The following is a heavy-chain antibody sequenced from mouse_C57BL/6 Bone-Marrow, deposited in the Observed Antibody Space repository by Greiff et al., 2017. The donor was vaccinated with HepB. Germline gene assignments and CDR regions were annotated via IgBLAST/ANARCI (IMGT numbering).Heavy chain of an antibody. V-gene: IGHV2-6-1*01. CDR1: GFSLTSYG. CDR3: ARQTITTVVATDDYYAMDY. CDR2: IWSDGST. Sequence: QVQLKESGPGLVAPSQSLSITCTVSGFSLTSYGVHWVRQPPGKGLEWLVVIWSDGSTTYNSALKSRLSISKDNSKSQVFLKMNSLQTDDTAMYYCARQTITTVVATDDYYAMDYWGQGTSVTVSS. D-gene: IGHD1-1*01. J-gene: IGHJ4*01.